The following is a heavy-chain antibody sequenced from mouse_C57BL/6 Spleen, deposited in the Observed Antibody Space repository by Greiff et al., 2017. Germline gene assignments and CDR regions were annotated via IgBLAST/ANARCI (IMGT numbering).Heavy chain of an antibody. CDR3: ARGYGSSHWYFDV. CDR2: IRSGSSTI. Sequence: DVQLVESGGGLVKPGGSLKLSCAASGFTFSDYGMHWVRQAPEKGLEWVAYIRSGSSTIYYADTVKGRFTISRDNAKNTLFLQMTSLRSEDTAMYYCARGYGSSHWYFDVWGTGTTVTVSS. CDR1: GFTFSDYG. D-gene: IGHD1-1*01. V-gene: IGHV5-17*01. J-gene: IGHJ1*03.